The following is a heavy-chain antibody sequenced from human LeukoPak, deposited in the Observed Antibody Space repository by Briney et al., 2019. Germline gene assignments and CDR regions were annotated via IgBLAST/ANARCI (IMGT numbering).Heavy chain of an antibody. CDR1: GFTFSSYG. Sequence: GSLRLSCAASGFTFSSYGMHWVRQAPGKGLEWVAVIWCDGSNKYYADSVKGRFTISRDNFKNTLYLQMNSLRAEDTAVYYCAVTTELYYFDYWGQGTLVTVSS. D-gene: IGHD1-1*01. CDR3: AVTTELYYFDY. J-gene: IGHJ4*02. CDR2: IWCDGSNK. V-gene: IGHV3-33*01.